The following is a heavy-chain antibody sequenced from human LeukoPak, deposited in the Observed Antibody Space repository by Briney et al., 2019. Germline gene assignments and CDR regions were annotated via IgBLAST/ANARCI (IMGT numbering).Heavy chain of an antibody. V-gene: IGHV3-23*01. Sequence: GGSLRLSCAASGFTFSSYAMSWVRQAPGKGLEWVSAISGSGGSTYYADSVKGRFTISRDNSKNTLYLQMNSLRAEDTAVYYCAKARYGSGGYYYGMDVWGKGNTVSVSS. D-gene: IGHD3-10*01. CDR1: GFTFSSYA. CDR3: AKARYGSGGYYYGMDV. CDR2: ISGSGGST. J-gene: IGHJ6*04.